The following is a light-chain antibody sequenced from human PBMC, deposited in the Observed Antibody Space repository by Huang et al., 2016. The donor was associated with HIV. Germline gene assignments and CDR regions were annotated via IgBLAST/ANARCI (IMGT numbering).Light chain of an antibody. CDR1: QSVLYTSNNKSH. Sequence: DIVLTQSPDSLAVSLGESATIKCKSSQSVLYTSNNKSHLAWYQQKPGQSPTVLIYWAYTRESGVPDRFSGSGSGTDFTLTIRSLQAEDVAVYYCQQYYSTPLYTFGQGTKLEIK. CDR3: QQYYSTPLYT. CDR2: WAY. V-gene: IGKV4-1*01. J-gene: IGKJ2*01.